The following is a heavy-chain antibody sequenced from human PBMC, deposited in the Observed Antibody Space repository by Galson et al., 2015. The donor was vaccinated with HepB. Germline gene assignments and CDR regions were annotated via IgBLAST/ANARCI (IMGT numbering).Heavy chain of an antibody. CDR2: ISSSSSYT. J-gene: IGHJ6*02. CDR3: ARSAPTITIFGVPRDYYGMDV. V-gene: IGHV3-11*06. Sequence: SLRLSCAASGFTFSDYYMSWIRQAPGKGLEWVSYISSSSSYTNYADSVKGRFTISRDNAKNSLYLQMNSLRAEDTAVYYCARSAPTITIFGVPRDYYGMDVWGQGTTVTVSS. CDR1: GFTFSDYY. D-gene: IGHD3-3*01.